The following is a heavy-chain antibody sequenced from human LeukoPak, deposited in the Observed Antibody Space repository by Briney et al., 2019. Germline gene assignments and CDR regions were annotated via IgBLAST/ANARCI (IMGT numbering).Heavy chain of an antibody. D-gene: IGHD3-10*01. Sequence: PSETLSLTCAVYGGSFSGYYWSWIRQPPGKGLEWIGEINHSGSTNYNPSLRSRVTISVDTSKNQFSLKLSSVTAADTAVYYCARVLLWFGWPAEWVEKTTNWFDPWGQGTLVTVSS. CDR2: INHSGST. CDR3: ARVLLWFGWPAEWVEKTTNWFDP. J-gene: IGHJ5*02. V-gene: IGHV4-34*01. CDR1: GGSFSGYY.